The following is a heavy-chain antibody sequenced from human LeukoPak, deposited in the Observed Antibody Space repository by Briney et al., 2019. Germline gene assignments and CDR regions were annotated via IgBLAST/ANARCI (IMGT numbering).Heavy chain of an antibody. J-gene: IGHJ6*03. Sequence: SVKVSCKASGGAFSSYAISWVRQAPGQGLEWMGGIIPIFGTANYAQKFQSRVTITTDESTSTAYMELSSLRSEDTAVYYCARAQPREDCSSTSCYLYYYYMDVWGKGTTVTVSS. V-gene: IGHV1-69*05. CDR3: ARAQPREDCSSTSCYLYYYYMDV. CDR2: IIPIFGTA. CDR1: GGAFSSYA. D-gene: IGHD2-2*01.